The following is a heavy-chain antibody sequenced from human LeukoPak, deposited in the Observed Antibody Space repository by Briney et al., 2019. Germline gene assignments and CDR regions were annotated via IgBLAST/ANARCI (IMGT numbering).Heavy chain of an antibody. D-gene: IGHD6-13*01. V-gene: IGHV4-30-4*01. CDR2: IYYSGST. CDR3: ARDREHSSSLSVWWFDP. CDR1: GVSISSGDYY. Sequence: KPSETLSLTCTVSGVSISSGDYYWSWIRQPPGKGREWIGYIYYSGSTYYNPSLKSRVTISVDTSKTQFSLKLSSVTAADTAVYDCARDREHSSSLSVWWFDPWGQGTLVTVSS. J-gene: IGHJ5*02.